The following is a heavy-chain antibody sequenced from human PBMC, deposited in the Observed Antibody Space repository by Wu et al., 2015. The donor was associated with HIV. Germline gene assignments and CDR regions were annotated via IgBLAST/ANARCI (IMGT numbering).Heavy chain of an antibody. V-gene: IGHV1-46*01. Sequence: QVQLVQSGAEVKKPGASVKVSCKASGYTFTSYYMHWVRQAPGQGLEWMGIINPSGGSTSYAQKFQGRVTMTRDTSTSTAYMELSSLRSEDTAVYYCARDGQPMSRKTYYMDVWGQRDPRVTVSS. CDR2: INPSGGST. J-gene: IGHJ6*03. D-gene: IGHD3-22*01. CDR3: ARDGQPMSRKTYYMDV. CDR1: GYTFTSYY.